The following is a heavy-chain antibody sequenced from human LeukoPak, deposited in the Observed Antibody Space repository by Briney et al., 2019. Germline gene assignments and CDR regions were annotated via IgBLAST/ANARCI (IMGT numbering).Heavy chain of an antibody. D-gene: IGHD3-10*01. V-gene: IGHV1-69*01. Sequence: GASVKVSCKTSGGTFSSYAISWVRQAPGQGLEWMGGIIPIFGTANYAQKFQGRVTITADESTSTAYMELSSLRSEDTAVYYCARGPLPNVDGSGSRYYYYMDVWGKGTTVTISS. CDR3: ARGPLPNVDGSGSRYYYYMDV. J-gene: IGHJ6*03. CDR2: IIPIFGTA. CDR1: GGTFSSYA.